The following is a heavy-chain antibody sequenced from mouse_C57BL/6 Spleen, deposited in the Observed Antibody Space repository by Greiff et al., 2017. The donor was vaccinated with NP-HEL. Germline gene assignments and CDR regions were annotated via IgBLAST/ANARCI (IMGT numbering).Heavy chain of an antibody. Sequence: VQLQQPGAELVMPGASVKLSCKASGYTFTSYWMHWVKQRPGQGLEWIGEIDPSDSYTNYNQKFKGKSTLTVDKSSSTAYMHLSSLTSEDSAVYYCARGGYDGAMDYWGQGTSVTVSS. V-gene: IGHV1-69*01. D-gene: IGHD2-2*01. CDR3: ARGGYDGAMDY. J-gene: IGHJ4*01. CDR1: GYTFTSYW. CDR2: IDPSDSYT.